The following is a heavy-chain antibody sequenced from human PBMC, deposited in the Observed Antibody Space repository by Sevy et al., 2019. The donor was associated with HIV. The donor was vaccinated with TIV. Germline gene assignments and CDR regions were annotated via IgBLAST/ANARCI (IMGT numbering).Heavy chain of an antibody. CDR2: VHYSGRT. Sequence: SETLSLTCTVSGGSISSSSYYWGWIRQTPGKGLEWIGTVHYSGRTYYNPSLKSRVTISEDTSKNQFSLNLNSVTAADTAVYFCARNFDYWGQGTLVTVSS. CDR3: ARNFDY. J-gene: IGHJ4*02. CDR1: GGSISSSSYY. V-gene: IGHV4-39*01.